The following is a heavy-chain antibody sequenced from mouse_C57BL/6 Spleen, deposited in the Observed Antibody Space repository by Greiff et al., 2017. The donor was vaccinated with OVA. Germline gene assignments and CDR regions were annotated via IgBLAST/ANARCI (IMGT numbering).Heavy chain of an antibody. CDR3: ARTFSPYYAMDY. CDR2: INPNNGGT. J-gene: IGHJ4*01. CDR1: GYTFTDYN. Sequence: VQLKQSGPELVKPGASVKIPCKASGYTFTDYNMDWVKQSHGKSLEWIGDINPNNGGTIYNQKFKGKATLTVDKSSSTAYMELRSLTSEDTAVYYCARTFSPYYAMDYWGQGTSVTVSS. V-gene: IGHV1-18*01.